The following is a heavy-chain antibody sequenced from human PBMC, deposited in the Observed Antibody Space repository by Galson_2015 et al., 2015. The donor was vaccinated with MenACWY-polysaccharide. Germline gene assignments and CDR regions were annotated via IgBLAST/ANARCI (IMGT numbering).Heavy chain of an antibody. CDR3: ARERATVIADSNGMDV. V-gene: IGHV3-48*01. Sequence: SLRLSCAASGSDFTRYSMNRVRQAPGKGLEWLSYITGSSETIHYADSVKGRFTISRDNAQKSLVLQLRSLTVEDTAVYYCARERATVIADSNGMDVWGQGTALTVSS. CDR1: GSDFTRYS. D-gene: IGHD2-21*01. CDR2: ITGSSETI. J-gene: IGHJ6*02.